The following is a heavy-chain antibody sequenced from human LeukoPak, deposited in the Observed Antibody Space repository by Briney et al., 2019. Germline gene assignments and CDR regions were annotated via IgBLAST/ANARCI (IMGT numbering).Heavy chain of an antibody. J-gene: IGHJ4*02. Sequence: GGSLRHSCAASGFTFRSYSMNWLRQAPGKGLEWVSYFRSSSSTIFYADSVKGRFTICRDNAKNSLYLQLNSLRAEDTAVYYCASYCSSTSCYRGYFDYWGQGTLVTVSS. D-gene: IGHD2-2*02. CDR3: ASYCSSTSCYRGYFDY. CDR1: GFTFRSYS. V-gene: IGHV3-48*01. CDR2: FRSSSSTI.